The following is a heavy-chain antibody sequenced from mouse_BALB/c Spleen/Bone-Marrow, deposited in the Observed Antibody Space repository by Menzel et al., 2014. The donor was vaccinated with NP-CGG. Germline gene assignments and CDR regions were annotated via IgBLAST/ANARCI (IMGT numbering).Heavy chain of an antibody. V-gene: IGHV5-9-1*01. CDR1: GFTFSSYA. J-gene: IGHJ2*01. D-gene: IGHD1-2*01. Sequence: EVKLVESGGGLVKPGGSLKLSCAASGFTFSSYAMSWVRQTPEKRLEWVATISSGGSYTYYPDSVKGRFTISRDNAKNTLYLQMSSLRSEDTAMYYCARGNYGYGNYFDYWGRGTTLTVSS. CDR3: ARGNYGYGNYFDY. CDR2: ISSGGSYT.